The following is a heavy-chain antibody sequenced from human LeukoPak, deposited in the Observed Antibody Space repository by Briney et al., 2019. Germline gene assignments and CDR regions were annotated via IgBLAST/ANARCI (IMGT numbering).Heavy chain of an antibody. Sequence: GGSLRLSCAASGFTFSSYAMHWVRQAPGKGLEWLAVISYDGSNKYYADSVKGRFTISRDNSKNTTYLQMNSLRSEDTAGYYSGKRFSSSLGAYYFDYWAREPWSPSPQ. CDR3: GKRFSSSLGAYYFDY. V-gene: IGHV3-30*01. D-gene: IGHD6-6*01. J-gene: IGHJ4*02. CDR2: ISYDGSNK. CDR1: GFTFSSYA.